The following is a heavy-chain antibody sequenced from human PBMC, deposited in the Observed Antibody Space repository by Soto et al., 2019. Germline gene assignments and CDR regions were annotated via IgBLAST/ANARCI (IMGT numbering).Heavy chain of an antibody. CDR3: ASSSTDGYYFDY. J-gene: IGHJ4*02. V-gene: IGHV4-4*02. Sequence: PSETLSLTCAVSGGSISSSNWWSWVRQPPGKGLEWIGEIYHSGSTNYNPSLKGRVTISVDKSKNQFSLKLSSVTAADTAVYYCASSSTDGYYFDYWGQGTLVTVSS. CDR2: IYHSGST. CDR1: GGSISSSNW. D-gene: IGHD2-8*01.